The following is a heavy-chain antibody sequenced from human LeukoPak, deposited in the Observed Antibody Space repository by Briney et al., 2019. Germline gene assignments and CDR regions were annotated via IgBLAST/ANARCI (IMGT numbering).Heavy chain of an antibody. Sequence: GGSLRLSCAASGFTFDDYAMHWVRQAPGKGLEWVSGISWNSGSIGYADSVKGRFTISRDNAKNSLYLQMNSLRAEDTALYYRAKDGSGSYLVWYFDLWGRGTLVTVSS. CDR1: GFTFDDYA. D-gene: IGHD1-26*01. CDR3: AKDGSGSYLVWYFDL. V-gene: IGHV3-9*01. J-gene: IGHJ2*01. CDR2: ISWNSGSI.